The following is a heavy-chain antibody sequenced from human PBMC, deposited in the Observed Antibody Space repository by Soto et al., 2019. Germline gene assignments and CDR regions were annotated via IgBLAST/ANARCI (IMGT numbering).Heavy chain of an antibody. CDR3: AREGYYDSSSSSGYFDY. CDR2: IWYDGSNK. D-gene: IGHD3-22*01. J-gene: IGHJ4*02. CDR1: GFTFSSYG. Sequence: GGSLRLSCAASGFTFSSYGMHWVRQAPGKGLEWVAVIWYDGSNKYYADSVKGRFTISRDNSKNTLYLQMNSLRAEDTAVYYCAREGYYDSSSSSGYFDYWGQGTLVTVSS. V-gene: IGHV3-33*01.